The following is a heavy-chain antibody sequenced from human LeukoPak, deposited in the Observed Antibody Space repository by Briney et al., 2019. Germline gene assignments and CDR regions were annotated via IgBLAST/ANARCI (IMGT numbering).Heavy chain of an antibody. CDR3: ARGHYDVGAASYKWTPDY. CDR1: GFTFNTFN. J-gene: IGHJ4*02. D-gene: IGHD3-9*01. CDR2: IPCGANYI. Sequence: GGSLRLSCAASGFTFNTFNMNWVRQAPGKGLEWVSSIPCGANYISDADSGKVRFTTAKANDKNSLSLKMISLRVEDTAVYYCARGHYDVGAASYKWTPDYWGQGTLVTVSS. V-gene: IGHV3-21*01.